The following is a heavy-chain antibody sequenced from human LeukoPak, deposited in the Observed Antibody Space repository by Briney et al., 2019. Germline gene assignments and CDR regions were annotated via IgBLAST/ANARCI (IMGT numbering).Heavy chain of an antibody. V-gene: IGHV3-66*01. CDR2: IYSGGST. J-gene: IGHJ4*02. CDR1: GFTVSSNY. CDR3: ARDGSPYCSSTSCYAH. Sequence: GGSLRLSCAASGFTVSSNYMSWVRQAPGKGLEWVSVIYSGGSTYYADSVKGRFTISRDNSKNTLYLQMNSLRAEDTAVYYCARDGSPYCSSTSCYAHWGQGTLITVSS. D-gene: IGHD2-2*01.